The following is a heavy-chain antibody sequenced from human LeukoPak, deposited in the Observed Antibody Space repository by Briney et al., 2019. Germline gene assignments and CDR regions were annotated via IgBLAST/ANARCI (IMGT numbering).Heavy chain of an antibody. CDR1: AFTFSSYG. V-gene: IGHV3-30*02. CDR3: AKFISSLVGATPNWFDP. CDR2: IRNDGSNK. Sequence: GGSLRLSCAASAFTFSSYGMHWVRQAPGKGLEWVAFIRNDGSNKYHTDSVKGRFTISRDNSKNTLYLQMNSLRAEDTAVYYCAKFISSLVGATPNWFDPWGQGTLVTVSS. J-gene: IGHJ5*02. D-gene: IGHD1-26*01.